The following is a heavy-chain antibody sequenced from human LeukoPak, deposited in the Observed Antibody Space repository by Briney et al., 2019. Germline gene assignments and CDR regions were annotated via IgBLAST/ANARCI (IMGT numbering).Heavy chain of an antibody. J-gene: IGHJ4*02. CDR2: MYHSGST. V-gene: IGHV4-38-2*02. CDR1: TYSISTDYY. CDR3: ARYDVWGSYRAFDY. D-gene: IGHD3-16*02. Sequence: SETLSLTCTVSTYSISTDYYWGWIRQPPGQGLEWIGTMYHSGSTYYNPSLKSRVTISVDTSKNQFSLKLSSVTAADTAVYYCARYDVWGSYRAFDYWGQGTLVTVSS.